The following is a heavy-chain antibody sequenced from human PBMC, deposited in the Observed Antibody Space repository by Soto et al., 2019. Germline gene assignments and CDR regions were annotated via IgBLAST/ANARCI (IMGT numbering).Heavy chain of an antibody. CDR3: ARDSSAYYDFWSGYYRYIWFDP. CDR2: IKQDGSEK. Sequence: GGSLRLSCAPSGFTFSSYWMSWVRQAPEKGLEWVANIKQDGSEKYYVDSVKGRFTISRDNAKNSLYLQMNSLRAEDTAVYYCARDSSAYYDFWSGYYRYIWFDPWGQGTLVTVSS. J-gene: IGHJ5*02. D-gene: IGHD3-3*01. CDR1: GFTFSSYW. V-gene: IGHV3-7*01.